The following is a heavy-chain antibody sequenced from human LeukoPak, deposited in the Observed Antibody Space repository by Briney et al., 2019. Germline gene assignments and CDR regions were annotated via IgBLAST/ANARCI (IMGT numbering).Heavy chain of an antibody. CDR2: ISSSSSTI. CDR3: ARGSGYDAPMPKLSDY. Sequence: PGGSLRLSCAASGFTFSSYSMNWVRQAPGKGLEWVSYISSSSSTIYYADSVKGRFTISRDNAKNSLYLQMNSLRAEDTAVYYCARGSGYDAPMPKLSDYWGQGTLVTVSS. J-gene: IGHJ4*02. V-gene: IGHV3-48*01. CDR1: GFTFSSYS. D-gene: IGHD5-12*01.